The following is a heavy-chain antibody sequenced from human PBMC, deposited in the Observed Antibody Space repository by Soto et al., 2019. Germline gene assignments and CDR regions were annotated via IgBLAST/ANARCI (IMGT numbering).Heavy chain of an antibody. CDR1: GFTFSSYG. CDR3: ARGGVAMAGTLDY. CDR2: IWYDGSNT. J-gene: IGHJ4*02. D-gene: IGHD6-19*01. V-gene: IGHV3-33*01. Sequence: QVHLVESGGGVVQPGRSLRLSCGASGFTFSSYGMHWVRQAPGKGLEWVAFIWYDGSNTYYTDSVKGRFTISRDNSKNTVFLQMNSLRVEDTAVYYCARGGVAMAGTLDYWGQGTLVTVSS.